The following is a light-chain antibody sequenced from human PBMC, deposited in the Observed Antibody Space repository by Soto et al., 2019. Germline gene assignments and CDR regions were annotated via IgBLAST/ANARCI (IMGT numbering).Light chain of an antibody. CDR1: SSDIGAYNY. V-gene: IGLV2-14*01. CDR2: EVH. CDR3: SAYKTSRTYV. J-gene: IGLJ1*01. Sequence: QSVLTQPASVSGSPGQSITISCTGTSSDIGAYNYVSWYQHHPGTAPKVIIYEVHNRPSGVSFRFSCSQSGNTASLTISGLQAEDEADYYCSAYKTSRTYVFGSGTKLTVL.